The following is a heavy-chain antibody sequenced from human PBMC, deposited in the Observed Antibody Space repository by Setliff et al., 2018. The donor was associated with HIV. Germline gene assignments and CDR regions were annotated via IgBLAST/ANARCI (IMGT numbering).Heavy chain of an antibody. CDR1: GFTFSSYE. D-gene: IGHD3-10*01. CDR3: AREFLGMVSHGMDV. V-gene: IGHV3-21*01. J-gene: IGHJ6*02. CDR2: ISSSSSYI. Sequence: GGSLRLSCAASGFTFSSYEMNWVRQAPGKGLEWVSSISSSSSYIYYADSVKGRFTISRDNAKNSLYLQMNSLRAEDTAVYYCAREFLGMVSHGMDVWGQGTTVTVSS.